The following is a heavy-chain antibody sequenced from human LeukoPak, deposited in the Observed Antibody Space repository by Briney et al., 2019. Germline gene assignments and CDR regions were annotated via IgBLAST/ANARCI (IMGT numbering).Heavy chain of an antibody. J-gene: IGHJ4*02. CDR3: AKGYRAYDSRYLFDY. CDR1: GFTFSSYA. D-gene: IGHD5-12*01. Sequence: GGSLRLSCAASGFTFSSYAMHWVRQAPGKGLEWVAVISYDGSNKYYADSVKGRFTISRDISKNTLYLQMNSLRAEDTAVYYCAKGYRAYDSRYLFDYCGQGTLVTVSS. CDR2: ISYDGSNK. V-gene: IGHV3-30*04.